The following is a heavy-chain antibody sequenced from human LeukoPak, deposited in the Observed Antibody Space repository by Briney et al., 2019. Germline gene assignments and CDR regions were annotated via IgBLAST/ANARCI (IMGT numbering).Heavy chain of an antibody. D-gene: IGHD6-19*01. CDR3: ARCSGGWSDY. CDR1: GFTFSSYS. Sequence: GGSLRLSCAASGFTFSSYSMNWVRQAPGKGLEWVASITSSSSYIYYADSVKGRFTISRDNAKNSLYLQMNSLRAEDTAVYYCARCSGGWSDYWGQGTLVTVSS. J-gene: IGHJ4*01. CDR2: ITSSSSYI. V-gene: IGHV3-21*01.